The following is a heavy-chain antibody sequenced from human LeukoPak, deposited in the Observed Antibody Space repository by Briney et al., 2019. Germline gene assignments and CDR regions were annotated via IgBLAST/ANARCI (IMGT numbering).Heavy chain of an antibody. D-gene: IGHD1-14*01. V-gene: IGHV3-30*02. J-gene: IGHJ4*02. CDR2: IRFDATNK. CDR3: AKEQYPGYFDF. CDR1: GFIFSGSS. Sequence: GGSLRLSRAASGFIFSGSSMHWVRQAPGKGLEWVCFIRFDATNKYYADSVKGRFTISRDNSNNTLYLQLNNVRTEDTATYFCAKEQYPGYFDFWGQGSLVTVSA.